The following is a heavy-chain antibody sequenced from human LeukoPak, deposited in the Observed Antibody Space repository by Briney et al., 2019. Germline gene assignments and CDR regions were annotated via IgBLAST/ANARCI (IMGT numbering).Heavy chain of an antibody. Sequence: GGSLRLSCAASGFTFSSYAMSWVRQAPGKGLEWVSATSGSGGSTYYADSVKGRFTISRDNSKNTLYLQMNSLRAEDTAVYYCAKDHLRVELRFLEWLPNGYYFDYWGQGTLVTVSS. J-gene: IGHJ4*02. CDR1: GFTFSSYA. CDR3: AKDHLRVELRFLEWLPNGYYFDY. CDR2: TSGSGGST. V-gene: IGHV3-23*01. D-gene: IGHD3-3*01.